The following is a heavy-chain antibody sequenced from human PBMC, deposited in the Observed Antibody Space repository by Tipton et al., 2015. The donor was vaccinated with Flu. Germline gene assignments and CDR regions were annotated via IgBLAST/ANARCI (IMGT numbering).Heavy chain of an antibody. CDR3: ARGEASYYYDSSGYHDY. Sequence: GLVKPSETLSLTCTVSGGAISSSSYYWGWIRQPPGKGLEWIGSIYYSGSTYYNPSLKSRVTISVDTSKNQFSLKLSSVTAADTAVYYCARGEASYYYDSSGYHDYWGQGTLVTVSS. D-gene: IGHD3-22*01. J-gene: IGHJ4*02. CDR1: GGAISSSSYY. CDR2: IYYSGST. V-gene: IGHV4-39*07.